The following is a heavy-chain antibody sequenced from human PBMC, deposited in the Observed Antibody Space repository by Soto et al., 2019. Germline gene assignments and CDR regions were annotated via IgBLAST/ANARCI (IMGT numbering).Heavy chain of an antibody. CDR1: GYSFTSKG. V-gene: IGHV1-18*01. CDR2: ISVHNGNA. J-gene: IGHJ4*02. CDR3: ARRGEYFGNSAFYYYFDH. D-gene: IGHD3-22*01. Sequence: QVQLVQSGAEMKKPGPSVKVSCKASGYSFTSKGIAWVRQAPGQGPEWMGWISVHNGNANYAQKFQDRVILTTDTSTSTAYLELRSQTSDDTDVYYCARRGEYFGNSAFYYYFDHWGQGTLVTVSS.